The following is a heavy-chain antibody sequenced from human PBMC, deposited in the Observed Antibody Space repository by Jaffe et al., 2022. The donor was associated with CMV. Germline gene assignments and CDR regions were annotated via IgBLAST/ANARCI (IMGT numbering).Heavy chain of an antibody. Sequence: QVQLVESGGGVVQPGRSLRLSCAASGFTFSSYGMHWVRQAPGKGLEWVAVIWYDGSNKYYADSVKGRFTISRDNSKNTLYLQMNSLRAEDTAVYYCARELQTGTTFYYYMDVWGKGTTVTVSS. CDR3: ARELQTGTTFYYYMDV. CDR1: GFTFSSYG. J-gene: IGHJ6*03. CDR2: IWYDGSNK. D-gene: IGHD1-7*01. V-gene: IGHV3-33*08.